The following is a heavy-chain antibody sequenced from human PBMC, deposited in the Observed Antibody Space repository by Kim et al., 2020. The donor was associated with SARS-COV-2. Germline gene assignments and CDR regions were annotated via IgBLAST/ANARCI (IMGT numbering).Heavy chain of an antibody. J-gene: IGHJ3*02. D-gene: IGHD3-22*01. CDR1: GFTFSSYA. CDR3: VKDGPRGYYDSQHAFDI. Sequence: GGSLRLSCSASGFTFSSYAMHWVRQAPGKGLEYVSAISSNGGSTYYADSVKGRFTISRDNSKNTLYLQMSSLRAEDTAVYYCVKDGPRGYYDSQHAFDIWGQGTMVTVSS. CDR2: ISSNGGST. V-gene: IGHV3-64D*06.